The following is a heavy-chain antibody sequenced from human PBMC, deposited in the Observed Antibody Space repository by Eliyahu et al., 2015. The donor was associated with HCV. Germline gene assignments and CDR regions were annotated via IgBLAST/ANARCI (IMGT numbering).Heavy chain of an antibody. CDR2: ISXSGSNI. J-gene: IGHJ5*02. D-gene: IGHD6-13*01. CDR1: GFTFSSYE. Sequence: EVQLVESGGGLVQPGGSLXLSCAVFGFTFSSYEMNWVRQAPGKGLEWVSYISXSGSNIYYADSVKGRFTVSRDNAKNSLFLQMNNLRAEDTAVYYCARKGGSSWSRFDPWGQGTLVTVSS. CDR3: ARKGGSSWSRFDP. V-gene: IGHV3-48*03.